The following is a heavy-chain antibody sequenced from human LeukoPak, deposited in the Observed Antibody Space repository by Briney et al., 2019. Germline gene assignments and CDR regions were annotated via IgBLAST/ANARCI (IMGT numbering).Heavy chain of an antibody. CDR2: INPSNGET. CDR3: ARSQFRTTNSGAWGFQP. D-gene: IGHD3-16*01. J-gene: IGHJ1*01. CDR1: GYTLSGNY. Sequence: EASVKVSCKASGYTLSGNYLHWVRQAPGQRLEWMAWINPSNGETKFAPRFQGRVTITRDTSISTAYMELSRLRPDDTAVYYCARSQFRTTNSGAWGFQPWGQGTLVTVSS. V-gene: IGHV1-2*02.